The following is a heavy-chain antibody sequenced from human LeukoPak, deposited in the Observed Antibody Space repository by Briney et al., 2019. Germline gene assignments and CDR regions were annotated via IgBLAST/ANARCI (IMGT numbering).Heavy chain of an antibody. J-gene: IGHJ4*02. Sequence: SETLSLTCSVSGYSISSHYYWGWIRQPPGKGLEWIGSIYHSGTTYYNPSLKSRVTISVDTSKNQFSLKLSSVTAADTAVYYCARAIGITGTTSFDYWGQGTLVTVSS. CDR1: GYSISSHYY. CDR2: IYHSGTT. V-gene: IGHV4-38-2*02. CDR3: ARAIGITGTTSFDY. D-gene: IGHD1-7*01.